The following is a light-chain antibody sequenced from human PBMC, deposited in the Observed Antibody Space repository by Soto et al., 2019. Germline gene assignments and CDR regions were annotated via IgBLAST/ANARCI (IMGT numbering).Light chain of an antibody. CDR3: QSYESSRVV. J-gene: IGLJ3*02. V-gene: IGLV6-57*01. Sequence: NFMLPQPHSVSGSPGKTVTISFTRRSGSIASNYVQWYQQRPGRSPTTVIYEDKQRPAGVPDRFSGSIDSSSNSASLTMSGLKTEDEADYFCQSYESSRVVFGGGTKLTVL. CDR2: EDK. CDR1: SGSIASNY.